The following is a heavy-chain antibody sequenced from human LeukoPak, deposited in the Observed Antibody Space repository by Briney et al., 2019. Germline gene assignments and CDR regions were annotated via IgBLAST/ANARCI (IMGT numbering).Heavy chain of an antibody. D-gene: IGHD6-6*01. CDR2: INTKTGNP. CDR3: ARFPGRWDEFSSSSGRGH. V-gene: IGHV7-4-1*02. Sequence: ASVKVSCKASGYTFTNYAINWVRQAPGQGLEWVGWINTKTGNPTYAQGFTGRFVFSLDTSVSTAYLQISSLKAEDTAVYYCARFPGRWDEFSSSSGRGHWGQGTLVTVSS. CDR1: GYTFTNYA. J-gene: IGHJ4*02.